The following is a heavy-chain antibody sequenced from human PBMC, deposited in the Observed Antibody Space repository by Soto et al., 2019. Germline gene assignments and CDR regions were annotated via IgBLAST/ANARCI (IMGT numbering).Heavy chain of an antibody. CDR2: VNPIVSMS. CDR1: GDTFNFYS. J-gene: IGHJ4*02. D-gene: IGHD3-10*01. CDR3: ASNYGSGYRAFAY. V-gene: IGHV1-69*02. Sequence: QVQLVQSGAEVKRPGSSVKVSCKASGDTFNFYSINWVRQAPGLGLEWMGRVNPIVSMSNYAQKFQGRVTTTADKSTRTAYMERSSLRSEDTAIYYCASNYGSGYRAFAYWGQGALVTVSS.